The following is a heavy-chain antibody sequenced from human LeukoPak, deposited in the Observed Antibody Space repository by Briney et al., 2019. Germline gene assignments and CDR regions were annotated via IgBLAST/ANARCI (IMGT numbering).Heavy chain of an antibody. V-gene: IGHV1-69*05. D-gene: IGHD3-10*01. CDR3: ASGPVLRDDY. J-gene: IGHJ4*02. CDR1: GYTLTELS. CDR2: IIPIFGTA. Sequence: SVKVSCKVSGYTLTELSMHWVRQAPGKGLEWMGRIIPIFGTANYAQKFQGRVTITTDESTSTAYMELSSLRSEDTAVYYCASGPVLRDDYWGQGTLVTVSS.